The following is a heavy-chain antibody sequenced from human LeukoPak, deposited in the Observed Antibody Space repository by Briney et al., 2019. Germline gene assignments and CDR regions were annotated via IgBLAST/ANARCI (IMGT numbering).Heavy chain of an antibody. Sequence: ASVKVSCKASGYTFTSYDINWVRQATGQGLEWMGWISAYNGNTNYAQKLQGRVTMTTDTSTSTAYMELRSLRSDDTAVYYCAKHVDTAALDYWGPGTLVTVSS. CDR1: GYTFTSYD. CDR3: AKHVDTAALDY. V-gene: IGHV1-18*01. D-gene: IGHD5-18*01. CDR2: ISAYNGNT. J-gene: IGHJ4*02.